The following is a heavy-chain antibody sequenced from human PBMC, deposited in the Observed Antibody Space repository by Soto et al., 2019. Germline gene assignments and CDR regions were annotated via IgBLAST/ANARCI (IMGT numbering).Heavy chain of an antibody. V-gene: IGHV1-18*04. CDR3: ARIAPDNWFDP. CDR1: GYTFINYG. Sequence: QVQLVQSGVEVKKPGASVKVSCKASGYTFINYGISWVRQAPGQGLEWMGWINAHNDKTTYAQKFQGRVTMTTDTSTTTADLDLRSLTADDTAVYFCARIAPDNWFDPWGQGTLVTVSS. D-gene: IGHD6-13*01. J-gene: IGHJ5*02. CDR2: INAHNDKT.